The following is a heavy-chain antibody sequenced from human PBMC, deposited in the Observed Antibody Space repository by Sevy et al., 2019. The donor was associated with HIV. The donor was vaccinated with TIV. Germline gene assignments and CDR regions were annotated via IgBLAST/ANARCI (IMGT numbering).Heavy chain of an antibody. CDR1: GYSFTSYW. J-gene: IGHJ5*02. CDR3: ARRNDYVWGSHRYTEWFDP. CDR2: IYPGDSDT. Sequence: GESLKISCKGSGYSFTSYWIGWVRHMPGKGLEWMGIIYPGDSDTRYSPSFQGQVTISADKSISTAYLQWSSLKASDTAMYYCARRNDYVWGSHRYTEWFDPWGQGTLVTVSS. V-gene: IGHV5-51*01. D-gene: IGHD3-16*02.